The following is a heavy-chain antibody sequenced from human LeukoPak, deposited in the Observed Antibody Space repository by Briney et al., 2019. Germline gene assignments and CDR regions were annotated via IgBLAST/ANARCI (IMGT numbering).Heavy chain of an antibody. V-gene: IGHV1-2*02. CDR3: VRDDDSNCYDP. D-gene: IGHD2-21*01. J-gene: IGHJ5*02. Sequence: GASVKVSCKASGYTFTGYYVHWVRQAPGQGLEWMGWINPNSGGTDYAQSFQGRVTMTRDTSISTVYMELKSLKSDDMAMYYCVRDDDSNCYDPWGQGTPVTVSS. CDR2: INPNSGGT. CDR1: GYTFTGYY.